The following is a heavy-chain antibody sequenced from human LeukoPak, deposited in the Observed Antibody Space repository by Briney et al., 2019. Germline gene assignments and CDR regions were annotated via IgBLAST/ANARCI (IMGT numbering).Heavy chain of an antibody. CDR2: VIDSGKDT. V-gene: IGHV3-23*01. Sequence: GGSLRLSCAASRFTFSSYAMSWVRQAPGMGLEWVSSVIDSGKDTYYAGSVKGRLTISRDNSNNTLYVQINVLRVGDTAMYYCARDKRLQGAFDIWGQGTFVTVSS. J-gene: IGHJ3*02. CDR3: ARDKRLQGAFDI. CDR1: RFTFSSYA.